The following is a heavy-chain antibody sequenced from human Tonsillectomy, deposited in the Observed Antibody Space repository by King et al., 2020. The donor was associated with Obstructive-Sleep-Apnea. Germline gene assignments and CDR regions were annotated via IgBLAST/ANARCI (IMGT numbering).Heavy chain of an antibody. CDR3: ARDCWGGSCYRDGNFDY. J-gene: IGHJ4*02. CDR2: ISSSSSYI. D-gene: IGHD2-15*01. CDR1: GFTFSSYS. V-gene: IGHV3-21*01. Sequence: QLVQSGGGLVKPGGSLRLSCAASGFTFSSYSMNWVRQAPGKGLEWVSSISSSSSYIYYADYVKGRFTISRDNAKNSLYLQMNSLRAEDTAVYYCARDCWGGSCYRDGNFDYWGQGTLVTVSS.